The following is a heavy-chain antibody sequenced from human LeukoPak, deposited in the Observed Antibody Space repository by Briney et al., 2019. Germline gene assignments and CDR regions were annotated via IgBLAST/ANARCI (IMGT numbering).Heavy chain of an antibody. CDR1: GGSISSYY. V-gene: IGHV4-59*08. CDR2: IYYSGST. CDR3: ARSRGVYDSSSCPCYFDY. D-gene: IGHD3-22*01. J-gene: IGHJ4*02. Sequence: PSETLSLTCTVSGGSISSYYWSWIRQPPGKGLEWIGYIYYSGSTNYNPSLKSRVTISVDTSKNQFSLKLSSVIAADTAVYYCARSRGVYDSSSCPCYFDYWGQGTLVTVSS.